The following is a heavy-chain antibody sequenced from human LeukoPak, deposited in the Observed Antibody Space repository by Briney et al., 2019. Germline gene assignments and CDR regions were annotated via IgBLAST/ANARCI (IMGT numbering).Heavy chain of an antibody. Sequence: GGSLRLSXAASGFTFSSYWMSWVRQAPGKGLEWVANIKYDGNEKFYVDSVKGRFTISRDNAKNSLYLRMNILGAEDSALYYCARANLYCAGTTCYEDAFDVWGQGTMVTVSS. CDR1: GFTFSSYW. CDR2: IKYDGNEK. CDR3: ARANLYCAGTTCYEDAFDV. D-gene: IGHD2-2*01. V-gene: IGHV3-7*01. J-gene: IGHJ3*01.